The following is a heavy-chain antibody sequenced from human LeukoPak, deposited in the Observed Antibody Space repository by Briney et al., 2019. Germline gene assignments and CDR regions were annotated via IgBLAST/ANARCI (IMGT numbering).Heavy chain of an antibody. CDR1: GFPVSSNY. D-gene: IGHD6-19*01. CDR3: ARAIAVAGIDI. J-gene: IGHJ3*02. V-gene: IGHV3-66*01. CDR2: IYSGGST. Sequence: GSLSLSCAASGFPVSSNYMTWVRQAPGKGLEWVSGIYSGGSTYYADSVKGRFTISRDNSKNTLYLQMNSLRAEDTAVYYCARAIAVAGIDIWGQGTMVTVSS.